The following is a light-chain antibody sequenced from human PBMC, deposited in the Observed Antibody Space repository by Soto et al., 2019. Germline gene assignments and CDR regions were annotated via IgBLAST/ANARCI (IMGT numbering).Light chain of an antibody. Sequence: DIVMTQSPDSLAVSLGERATINCKSSQSVLYRSNNKNYLAWYQQKPGQPPKLLIYWASTRESGVPDRFSGSGSVTDFTLTISSLQAEEVAVYYCQQYYSTPPWTFGQGTKVEIK. CDR3: QQYYSTPPWT. CDR1: QSVLYRSNNKNY. J-gene: IGKJ1*01. V-gene: IGKV4-1*01. CDR2: WAS.